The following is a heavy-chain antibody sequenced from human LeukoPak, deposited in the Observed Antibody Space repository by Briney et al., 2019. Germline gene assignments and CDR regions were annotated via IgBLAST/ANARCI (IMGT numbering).Heavy chain of an antibody. V-gene: IGHV3-21*01. D-gene: IGHD4-17*01. Sequence: GGSLRLSCAASGFTFNNYAMIWVRQAPGKGLEWVSSISSSSSYIYYADSVKGRFTISRDNAKNSLYLQMDSLRAEDTAVYYCARSNRYGDHDYWGQGTLVTVSS. CDR1: GFTFNNYA. CDR2: ISSSSSYI. J-gene: IGHJ4*02. CDR3: ARSNRYGDHDY.